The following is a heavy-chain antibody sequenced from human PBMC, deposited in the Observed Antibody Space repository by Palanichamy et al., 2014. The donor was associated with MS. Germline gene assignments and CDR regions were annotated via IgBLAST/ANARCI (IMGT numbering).Heavy chain of an antibody. J-gene: IGHJ4*02. CDR2: IIPFSGTA. CDR3: AREGLAAAGRFEF. V-gene: IGHV1-69*01. Sequence: QVHLVQSGAEVKKPGSSVKVSCRTSGYSFRTYVISWVRQAPGQRLEWMGGIIPFSGTANYAQKFQGRVTMTADEFTSTVYMELNGLSFEDTAVYFCAREGLAAAGRFEFWGQGTLVTVSS. D-gene: IGHD6-13*01. CDR1: GYSFRTYV.